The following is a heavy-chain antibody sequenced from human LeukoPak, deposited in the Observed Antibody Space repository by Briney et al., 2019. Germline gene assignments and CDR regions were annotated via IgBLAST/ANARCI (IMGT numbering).Heavy chain of an antibody. V-gene: IGHV1-2*04. J-gene: IGHJ4*02. CDR1: GYTFTGYY. CDR3: ARGQAYCSGSSCHQFDY. CDR2: INPNSGGT. D-gene: IGHD2-15*01. Sequence: GASVKVSCKASGYTFTGYYMHWVRQAPGQGLEWMGWINPNSGGTNYAQKFQGWVTMTRDTSISTAYMELSRLRSDDTAVYYCARGQAYCSGSSCHQFDYWGQGTLVTVSS.